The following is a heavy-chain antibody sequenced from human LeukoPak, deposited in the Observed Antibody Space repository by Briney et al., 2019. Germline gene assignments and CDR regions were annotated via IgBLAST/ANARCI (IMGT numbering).Heavy chain of an antibody. J-gene: IGHJ4*02. CDR3: SKSGGPLVSAHWGDS. CDR2: ITTSDGNT. D-gene: IGHD2-15*01. CDR1: GFTFSSYT. V-gene: IGHV3-23*01. Sequence: GGSLRLSCAASGFTFSSYTMSWVRQAPGKGLEWVSTITTSDGNTYYADSVKGRFTVSRDNSKNTLFLQMNSLRAEDTAVYYWSKSGGPLVSAHWGDSWGRGTLVTVSS.